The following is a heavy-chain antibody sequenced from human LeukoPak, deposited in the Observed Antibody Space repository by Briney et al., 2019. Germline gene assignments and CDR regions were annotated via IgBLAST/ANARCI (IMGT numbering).Heavy chain of an antibody. CDR1: GYTFTSYG. D-gene: IGHD4-11*01. Sequence: ASVKVSCKASGYTFTSYGISWVRQAPGQGLEWMGWISAYNGNTNYAQKLQSRVTMTTDTSTSTAYMELRSLRSDDTAVYYCARDHGYSNYGTFDYWGQGTLVTVSS. CDR3: ARDHGYSNYGTFDY. CDR2: ISAYNGNT. J-gene: IGHJ4*02. V-gene: IGHV1-18*01.